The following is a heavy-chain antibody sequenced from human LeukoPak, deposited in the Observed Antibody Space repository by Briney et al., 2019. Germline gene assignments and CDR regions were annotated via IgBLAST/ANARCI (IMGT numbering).Heavy chain of an antibody. V-gene: IGHV1-18*01. D-gene: IGHD4-17*01. CDR2: ISAYNGNT. Sequence: AASVKVSCKASGYTFTSYGISWVRRAPGQGLEWMGWISAYNGNTNYAQKLQGRVTMTTDTSTSTAYMELRSLRSDDTAVYYCARSRYGDPRGSTWGVFDIWGQGTMVTVSS. CDR3: ARSRYGDPRGSTWGVFDI. CDR1: GYTFTSYG. J-gene: IGHJ3*02.